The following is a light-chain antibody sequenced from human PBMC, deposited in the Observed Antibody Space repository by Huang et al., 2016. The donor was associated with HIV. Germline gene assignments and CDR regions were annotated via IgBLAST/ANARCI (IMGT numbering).Light chain of an antibody. CDR2: GAS. CDR3: QQYGTSPIT. J-gene: IGKJ5*01. CDR1: QSVTSTD. Sequence: EIVLTQSPGTLSLSPGDRATLSCRASQSVTSTDLAWYQQKPGQAPRLLIYGASSRATGIPDRFSGSGSGTDFTLTISRLEPEDFAVYYCQQYGTSPITFGQGTRLEIK. V-gene: IGKV3-20*01.